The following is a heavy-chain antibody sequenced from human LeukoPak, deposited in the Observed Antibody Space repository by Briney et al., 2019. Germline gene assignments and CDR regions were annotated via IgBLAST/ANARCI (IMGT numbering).Heavy chain of an antibody. V-gene: IGHV1-8*01. J-gene: IGHJ6*02. CDR3: ARGWAYYYGSGSYWIPFYYYGMDV. CDR1: GYTFTSYD. D-gene: IGHD3-10*01. CDR2: MNPNSGNT. Sequence: ASVKVPCKASGYTFTSYDINWVRQATGQGLEWMGWMNPNSGNTGYAQKFQGRVTMTRNTSISTAYMELSSLRSEDTAVYYCARGWAYYYGSGSYWIPFYYYGMDVWGQGTTVTVSS.